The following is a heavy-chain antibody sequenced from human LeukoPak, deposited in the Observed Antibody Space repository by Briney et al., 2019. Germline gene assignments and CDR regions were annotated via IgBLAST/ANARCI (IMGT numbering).Heavy chain of an antibody. D-gene: IGHD7-27*01. CDR3: VRGGVWGISSNWFEY. CDR2: FIPAGDR. CDR1: GFTFSSHD. V-gene: IGHV3-13*04. Sequence: GGSLRLSCAASGFTFSSHDMHWVRQAAGKGLEWVSGFIPAGDRYYAETVKGRFTISRDNAESSLYLQMNSLRVGDTAVYYCVRGGVWGISSNWFEYWGQGVLVTVSA. J-gene: IGHJ5*01.